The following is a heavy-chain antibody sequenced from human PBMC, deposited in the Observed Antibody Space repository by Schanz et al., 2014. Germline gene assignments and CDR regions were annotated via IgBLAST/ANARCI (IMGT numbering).Heavy chain of an antibody. Sequence: EVHLLESGGGLVQPGGSLRLSCVASGFTFSSYAMSWVRQAPGKGLEWVSYISSSSSTIYYADSVKGRFTISRDNAKNSLYLQMNSLRAEDTGVYYCARGREVVAKSFDVWGQGTMVTVSS. CDR2: ISSSSSTI. CDR1: GFTFSSYA. J-gene: IGHJ3*01. D-gene: IGHD3-22*01. CDR3: ARGREVVAKSFDV. V-gene: IGHV3-48*01.